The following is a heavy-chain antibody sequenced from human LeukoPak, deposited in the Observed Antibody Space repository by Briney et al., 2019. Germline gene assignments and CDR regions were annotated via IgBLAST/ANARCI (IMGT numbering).Heavy chain of an antibody. CDR3: ARDLAYYYDSSGYRNWFDP. J-gene: IGHJ5*02. D-gene: IGHD3-22*01. V-gene: IGHV1-2*02. CDR2: INPNSGGT. CDR1: GYTFTGYY. Sequence: ASVKVSCKASGYTFTGYYMHWVRQAPGQGLEWMGWINPNSGGTNYAQKFQGGVTMTRDTSISTAYMELSRLRSDDTAVYYCARDLAYYYDSSGYRNWFDPWGQGTLVTVSS.